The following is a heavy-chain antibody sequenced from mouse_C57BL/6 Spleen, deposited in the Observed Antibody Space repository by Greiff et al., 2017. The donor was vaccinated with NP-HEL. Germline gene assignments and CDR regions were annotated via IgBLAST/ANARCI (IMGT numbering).Heavy chain of an antibody. D-gene: IGHD1-1*01. CDR2: ISSGSSTI. CDR1: GFTFSDYG. CDR3: ARPDYYYGSSAWFAD. Sequence: EVKVVESGGGLVKPGGSLKLSCAASGFTFSDYGMHWVRQAPEKGLEWVAYISSGSSTIYYADTVKGRFTISRDNAKNTLFLQMTSLRSEDTAMYYCARPDYYYGSSAWFADWGQGTLVTVSA. J-gene: IGHJ3*01. V-gene: IGHV5-17*01.